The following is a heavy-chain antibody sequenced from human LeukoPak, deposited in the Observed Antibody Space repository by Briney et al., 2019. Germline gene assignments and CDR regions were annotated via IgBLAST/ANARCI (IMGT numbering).Heavy chain of an antibody. CDR3: AKDIWSSAWSGYYMDV. J-gene: IGHJ6*03. D-gene: IGHD2-15*01. V-gene: IGHV3-43D*03. CDR2: ISWDGGST. Sequence: GGSLRLSCAASGFTFDDYAMHWVRQAPGKGLEWVSLISWDGGSTYYAASVKGRFTISRDNSKNSLYLQMNSLRAEDTALYYCAKDIWSSAWSGYYMDVWGKGTTVTVSS. CDR1: GFTFDDYA.